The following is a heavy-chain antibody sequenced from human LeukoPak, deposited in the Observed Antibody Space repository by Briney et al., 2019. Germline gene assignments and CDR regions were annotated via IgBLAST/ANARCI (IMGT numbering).Heavy chain of an antibody. CDR2: IYHSGST. CDR3: AGGPTFYY. J-gene: IGHJ4*02. Sequence: SETLSLTCAVSGYSISNRYYWGRIRQPPGKGLEWIGNIYHSGSTYYNPSLKTRVTISVDTSKNQFSLKLSSVTAADTAVYYCAGGPTFYYWGQGTLVTVSS. V-gene: IGHV4-38-2*01. CDR1: GYSISNRYY.